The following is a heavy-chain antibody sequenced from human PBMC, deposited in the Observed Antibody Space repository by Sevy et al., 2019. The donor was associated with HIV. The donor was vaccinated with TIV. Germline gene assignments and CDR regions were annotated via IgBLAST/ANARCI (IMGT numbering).Heavy chain of an antibody. Sequence: SETLSLTCTVSGGSISSGGYYWTWIRQHPGKGLEWIGYIYYSGSTYYNPSLKSRVALSVDTSRNQFSLKLSSVTAADTAVYYCARAESSMVGARVFDYWGQGTLVTVSS. D-gene: IGHD1-26*01. CDR1: GGSISSGGYY. V-gene: IGHV4-31*03. CDR3: ARAESSMVGARVFDY. CDR2: IYYSGST. J-gene: IGHJ4*02.